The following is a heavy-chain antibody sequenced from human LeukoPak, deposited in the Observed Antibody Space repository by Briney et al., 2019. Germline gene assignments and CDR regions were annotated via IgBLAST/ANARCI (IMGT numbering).Heavy chain of an antibody. V-gene: IGHV3-30*02. Sequence: GGSLRLSCAASGLIFSNCAMHWVRQAPGKGLEWVTFIRTDGSNKYSADSVKGRFTISRDNSKNTLYLQMNSLRAEDTAVYYCAKDTATMTHDAFDIWGQGTMVTVSS. CDR3: AKDTATMTHDAFDI. D-gene: IGHD3-22*01. CDR2: IRTDGSNK. J-gene: IGHJ3*02. CDR1: GLIFSNCA.